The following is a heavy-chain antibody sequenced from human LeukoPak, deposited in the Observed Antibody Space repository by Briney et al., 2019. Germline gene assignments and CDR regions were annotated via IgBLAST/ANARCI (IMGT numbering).Heavy chain of an antibody. CDR2: TYYRSKWNY. Sequence: SQTLSLTCAISGDSVSTTTSIWNWIRQSPSRGLEWLGRTYYRSKWNYDYADSVKSRITISPDTSENQVSLQLQFVTPEDSAVYYCARRRHANNGVDVWGQGTTVSVSS. CDR3: ARRRHANNGVDV. J-gene: IGHJ6*02. CDR1: GDSVSTTTSI. V-gene: IGHV6-1*01.